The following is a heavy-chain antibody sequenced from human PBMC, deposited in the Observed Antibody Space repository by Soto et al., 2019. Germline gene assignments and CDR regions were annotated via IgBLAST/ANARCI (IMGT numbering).Heavy chain of an antibody. D-gene: IGHD2-21*01. J-gene: IGHJ6*03. CDR2: INPASGST. Sequence: QVQLVQSGAEVKKPGASVKLSCRTSGYTFTHYYIHWVRQAPGQGLEWLGIINPASGSTNYAQDFQGRVTLTMDTSTTTVYMDLSGLRAEDTAIFYCAKGLGSGYYMDVWGKGTTVTVSS. CDR3: AKGLGSGYYMDV. V-gene: IGHV1-46*01. CDR1: GYTFTHYY.